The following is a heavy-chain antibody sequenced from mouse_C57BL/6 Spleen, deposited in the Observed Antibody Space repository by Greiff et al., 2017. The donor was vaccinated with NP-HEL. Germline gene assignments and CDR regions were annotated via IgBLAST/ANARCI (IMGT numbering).Heavy chain of an antibody. Sequence: VQLQQSGAELVRPGTSVKVSCKASGYAFTNYLIEWVKQRPGQGLEWIGVINPGSGGTNYNEKFKGKATLTADKSSSTAYMQLSSLTSEDSAVYLCATRDYDYGFDYWGQGTTLTVSS. CDR3: ATRDYDYGFDY. CDR1: GYAFTNYL. CDR2: INPGSGGT. D-gene: IGHD2-4*01. J-gene: IGHJ2*01. V-gene: IGHV1-54*01.